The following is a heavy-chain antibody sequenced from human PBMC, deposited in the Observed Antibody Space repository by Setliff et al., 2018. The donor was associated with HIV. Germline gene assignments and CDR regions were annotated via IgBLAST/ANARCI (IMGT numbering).Heavy chain of an antibody. J-gene: IGHJ6*02. CDR3: ARDLQYRYCSGDGCDSLDGDV. V-gene: IGHV3-74*01. D-gene: IGHD2-15*01. CDR2: IDGDGSGT. CDR1: GFTFSRSW. Sequence: GGSLRLSCTASGFTFSRSWMHWVRQAPGKGLVWVSRIDGDGSGTSYADSVQGRFTISRDNAKNTLYLQMNSLRAEDTAVYYCARDLQYRYCSGDGCDSLDGDVWGQGTAVTVSS.